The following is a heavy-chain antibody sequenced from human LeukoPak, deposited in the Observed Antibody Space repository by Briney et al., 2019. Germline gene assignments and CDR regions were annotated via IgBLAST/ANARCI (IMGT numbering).Heavy chain of an antibody. V-gene: IGHV1-2*02. D-gene: IGHD5-12*01. CDR3: ARDYSGYDTYAIDY. Sequence: ASVKVSCKASGYTFTGYYMHWVRQAPGQGLEWMGWINPSSGGTNYAQKFQGRVTMTRDTSISTAYMELSRLRSDDTAVYYCARDYSGYDTYAIDYWGQGTLVTVSS. CDR1: GYTFTGYY. J-gene: IGHJ4*02. CDR2: INPSSGGT.